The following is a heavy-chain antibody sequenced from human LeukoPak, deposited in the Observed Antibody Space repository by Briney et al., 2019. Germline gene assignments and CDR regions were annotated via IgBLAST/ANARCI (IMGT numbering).Heavy chain of an antibody. V-gene: IGHV3-74*01. CDR1: GFTLSSYW. Sequence: PGGSLRLSCAASGFTLSSYWMHWVRQAPGKGLVWVSRINSDGSTTSYADSVKGRFTISRDNAKNTVYLQVNSLRAEDTAVYYCARPSFSFYYGMHVWGQGTTVTVYS. D-gene: IGHD2-15*01. J-gene: IGHJ6*02. CDR3: ARPSFSFYYGMHV. CDR2: INSDGSTT.